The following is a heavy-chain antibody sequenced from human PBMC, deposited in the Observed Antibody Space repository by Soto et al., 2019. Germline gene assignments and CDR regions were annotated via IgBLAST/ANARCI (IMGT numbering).Heavy chain of an antibody. CDR3: VRDRRIYYSDPHDEFVASDYEV. J-gene: IGHJ3*01. D-gene: IGHD3-22*01. Sequence: QVQLIQSEAEVKKPGSSMRVSCTASGGIFGSHGFSWVRQAPGQRLEWVGGFIPIFRTLTYTEKFQDRVRIAADESTNTVYLDLSSLTSEDTAVYYCVRDRRIYYSDPHDEFVASDYEVWGQGTMVSVSS. CDR1: GGIFGSHG. V-gene: IGHV1-69*01. CDR2: FIPIFRTL.